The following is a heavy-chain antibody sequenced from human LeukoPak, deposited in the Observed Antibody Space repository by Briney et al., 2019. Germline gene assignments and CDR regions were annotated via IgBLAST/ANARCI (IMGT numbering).Heavy chain of an antibody. V-gene: IGHV3-21*01. CDR3: ARDLLGSGYLY. D-gene: IGHD3-22*01. Sequence: GGSLRLSCAASGFTFSSYSMTWVRQAPGKGMEWVSSISSNSSYIYYADSVKGRFTISRDNAKNSLYLQMNSLRAEDTAVYYCARDLLGSGYLYWGQGTLVTVSS. J-gene: IGHJ4*02. CDR2: ISSNSSYI. CDR1: GFTFSSYS.